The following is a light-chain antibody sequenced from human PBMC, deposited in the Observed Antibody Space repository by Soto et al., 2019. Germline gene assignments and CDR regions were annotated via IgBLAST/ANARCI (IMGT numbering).Light chain of an antibody. CDR1: QSFRSSY. J-gene: IGKJ3*01. CDR3: QQYGDSVFT. CDR2: GAS. Sequence: EIVLTQSPGTLSLSPGERATLSCRASQSFRSSYLTWYHQKPGQAPRLLIFGASSRATGTPDRISGSGSGTDYTLTINRLEPEDFRVYYCQQYGDSVFTFGPGTTVEIK. V-gene: IGKV3-20*01.